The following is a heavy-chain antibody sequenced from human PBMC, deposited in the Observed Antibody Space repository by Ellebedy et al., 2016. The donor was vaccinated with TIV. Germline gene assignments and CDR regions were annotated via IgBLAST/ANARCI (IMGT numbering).Heavy chain of an antibody. CDR2: ISSSGSAT. CDR3: VRKSSFDY. V-gene: IGHV3-48*02. Sequence: GESLKISCAASGFTFSSHGMSWVRQAPDKGLEWVLYISSSGSATYSADSVKGRFTISRDNAKNSVYLQMNKLRDEDTAVYYCVRKSSFDYWGQGALVTVSS. J-gene: IGHJ4*02. CDR1: GFTFSSHG.